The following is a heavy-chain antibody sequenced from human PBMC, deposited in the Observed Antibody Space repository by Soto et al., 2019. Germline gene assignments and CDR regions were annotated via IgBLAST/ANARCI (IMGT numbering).Heavy chain of an antibody. J-gene: IGHJ4*02. CDR1: GFTFSSYA. CDR3: AKVPLLRQVAGITS. V-gene: IGHV3-23*01. Sequence: GGSLRLSCAASGFTFSSYAMSWVRQAPGKGLEWVSAISGSGGSTYYADSVKGRFTISRDNSKNTLYLQMNSLRAEDTAVYYCAKVPLLRQVAGITSWGQGTLVTVSS. D-gene: IGHD6-19*01. CDR2: ISGSGGST.